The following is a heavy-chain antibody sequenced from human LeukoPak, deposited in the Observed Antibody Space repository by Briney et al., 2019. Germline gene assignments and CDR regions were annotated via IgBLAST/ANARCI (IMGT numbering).Heavy chain of an antibody. J-gene: IGHJ4*02. CDR3: ARGGSRHPSPEDY. CDR1: GFTFSSFW. D-gene: IGHD1-1*01. Sequence: GGSLRLSCAASGFTFSSFWMSWVRQAPGKGLAGVANIKQDGSEKYFVDSVKGRFTISRDNAKNSLYLQMSSLRAEDTAVYYCARGGSRHPSPEDYWGRGTLVTVSS. CDR2: IKQDGSEK. V-gene: IGHV3-7*03.